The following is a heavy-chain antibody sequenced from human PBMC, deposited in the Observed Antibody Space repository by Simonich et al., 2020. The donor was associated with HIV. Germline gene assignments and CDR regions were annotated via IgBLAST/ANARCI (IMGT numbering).Heavy chain of an antibody. D-gene: IGHD3-10*01. CDR2: ISWISGSI. V-gene: IGHV3-9*01. CDR1: GFTFDDYA. J-gene: IGHJ4*02. CDR3: AKDKGAYYGSGSPVY. Sequence: EVQLVESGGGLVQPGRSLRLSCAASGFTFDDYAMHWVRQAPGKGLELVSGISWISGSIGYADSVKGRFTISRDNAKNSLYLQMNSLRAEDTALYYCAKDKGAYYGSGSPVYWGQGTLVTVSS.